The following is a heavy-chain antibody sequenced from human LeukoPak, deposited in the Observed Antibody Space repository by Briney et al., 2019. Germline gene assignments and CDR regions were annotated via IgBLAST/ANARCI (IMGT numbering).Heavy chain of an antibody. J-gene: IGHJ6*02. V-gene: IGHV4-34*01. CDR1: GGSFSGYY. CDR3: ARGAVVRGVIIHYYYYYGMDV. Sequence: SETLSLTCAVYGGSFSGYYWSWIRQPPGKGLGWIGEINHSGSTNYNPSLKSRVTISVDTSKNQFSLKLSSVTAADTAVYYCARGAVVRGVIIHYYYYYGMDVWGQGTTVTVSS. CDR2: INHSGST. D-gene: IGHD3-10*01.